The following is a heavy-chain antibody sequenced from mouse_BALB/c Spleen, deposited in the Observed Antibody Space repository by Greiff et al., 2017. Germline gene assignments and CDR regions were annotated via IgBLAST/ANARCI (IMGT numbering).Heavy chain of an antibody. Sequence: VQLKESGTVLARPGASVKMSCKASGYTFTSYWMHWVKQRPGQGLEWIGAIYPGNSDTSYNQKFKGKAKLTAVTSTSTAYMELSSLTNEDSAVYYCTRSYDYDGDYYAMDYWGQGTSVTVSS. CDR1: GYTFTSYW. J-gene: IGHJ4*01. V-gene: IGHV1-5*01. CDR2: IYPGNSDT. D-gene: IGHD2-4*01. CDR3: TRSYDYDGDYYAMDY.